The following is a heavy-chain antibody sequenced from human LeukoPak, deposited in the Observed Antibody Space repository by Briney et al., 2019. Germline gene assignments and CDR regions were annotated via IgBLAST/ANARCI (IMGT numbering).Heavy chain of an antibody. J-gene: IGHJ4*02. V-gene: IGHV3-30*02. D-gene: IGHD4-17*01. CDR1: GSTFSTDA. CDR2: IRSDGSVR. Sequence: HPGRSLRLSCAASGSTFSTDAMHWVRQAPGKGLEWVAFIRSDGSVRYYADSLKGRFTISRDNFRNTLYLQMNSLISEDTAVYFCVKDRPRDGDFAFDYWGQGTLITVSS. CDR3: VKDRPRDGDFAFDY.